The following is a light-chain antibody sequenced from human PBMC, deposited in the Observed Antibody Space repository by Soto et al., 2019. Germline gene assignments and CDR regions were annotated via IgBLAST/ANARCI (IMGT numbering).Light chain of an antibody. CDR3: ATWDGSLSAYV. V-gene: IGLV1-40*01. CDR1: SSNIGAGYD. Sequence: QSVLTQPPSVSGAPGQRVTISCTGSSSNIGAGYDVHWYQQLPGTAPKLLIYRNSNRPSGVPDRFSGSKSGTSASLAITGLQAEDEADYFCATWDGSLSAYVFGTGTKVTVL. CDR2: RNS. J-gene: IGLJ1*01.